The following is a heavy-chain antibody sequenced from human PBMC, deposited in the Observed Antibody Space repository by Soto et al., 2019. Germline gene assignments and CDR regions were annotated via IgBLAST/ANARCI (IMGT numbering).Heavy chain of an antibody. CDR1: GFTFSSHW. J-gene: IGHJ4*02. D-gene: IGHD6-13*01. V-gene: IGHV3-74*01. CDR3: ARGSAAAAN. Sequence: PEGSLRLSCAASGFTFSSHWMHWVRQAPGKGLVWVSRINSDGSSTSYADSVKGRFTISRDNVKNMLYLQMNSLRAEDTAVYYCARGSAAAANWGQGTLVTVSS. CDR2: INSDGSST.